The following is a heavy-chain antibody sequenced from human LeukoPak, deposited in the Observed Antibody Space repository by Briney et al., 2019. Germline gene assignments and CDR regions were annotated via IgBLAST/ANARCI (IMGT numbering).Heavy chain of an antibody. CDR2: ISGSGGST. V-gene: IGHV3-23*01. J-gene: IGHJ4*02. CDR3: AKGGYSYGYAFDY. CDR1: GFTFSSYA. D-gene: IGHD5-18*01. Sequence: PGGSLRLSCAASGFTFSSYAMSWVRQAPGKGLEWVSAISGSGGSTYYADSVKGRFTISRDNSKSTLYLQMNSLRAEDTAVYYCAKGGYSYGYAFDYWGQGTLVTVSS.